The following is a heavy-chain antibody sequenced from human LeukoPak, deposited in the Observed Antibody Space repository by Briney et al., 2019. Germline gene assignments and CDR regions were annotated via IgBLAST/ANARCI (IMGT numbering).Heavy chain of an antibody. D-gene: IGHD7-27*01. CDR1: GFTFSNYG. Sequence: QPGGSLRLSCAASGFTFSNYGLSWVRQAPGKGLEWVSGITGSGGSTYYADSVKGRFTISRGNSKNTLYLQMNSLRTEDAAAYYCARDLAWGAYDYWGQGTLVTVSS. CDR3: ARDLAWGAYDY. V-gene: IGHV3-23*01. CDR2: ITGSGGST. J-gene: IGHJ4*02.